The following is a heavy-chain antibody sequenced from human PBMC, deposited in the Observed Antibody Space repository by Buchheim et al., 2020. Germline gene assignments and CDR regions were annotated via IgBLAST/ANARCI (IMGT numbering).Heavy chain of an antibody. D-gene: IGHD3-22*01. CDR3: ARGSVTVDY. CDR2: VSADNGRT. Sequence: QVQLVQSGGEVKKPGASVKVSCKASGYTFTTYGITWVRQAPGQGLEWLGWVSADNGRTNYAEKVQGRVHMTTDTSTSTGFMELTNLTSDDMAVYYCARGSVTVDYWGQGTL. V-gene: IGHV1-18*03. CDR1: GYTFTTYG. J-gene: IGHJ4*02.